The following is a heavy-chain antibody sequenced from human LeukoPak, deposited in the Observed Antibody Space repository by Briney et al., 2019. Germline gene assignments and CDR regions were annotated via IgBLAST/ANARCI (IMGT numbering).Heavy chain of an antibody. CDR2: IYYSGST. CDR3: ARVRYYDSSGSRYFDY. Sequence: SETLSLTCTVSGGSVSSGSYYWSWIRQPPGKGLEWIGYIYYSGSTNYNPSLKSRVTISVDTSKNQFSLELSSVTAADTAVYYCARVRYYDSSGSRYFDYWGQGTLVTVSS. J-gene: IGHJ4*02. V-gene: IGHV4-61*01. D-gene: IGHD3-22*01. CDR1: GGSVSSGSYY.